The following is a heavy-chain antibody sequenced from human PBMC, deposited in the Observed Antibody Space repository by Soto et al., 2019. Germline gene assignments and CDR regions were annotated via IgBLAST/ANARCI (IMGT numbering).Heavy chain of an antibody. D-gene: IGHD3-22*01. V-gene: IGHV4-31*03. CDR3: ARALDDYNSNGSFGY. J-gene: IGHJ4*02. CDR2: IYYSGST. Sequence: SETLSLTCTVSGGSISSCGYYWSWIRQHPGKGLEWIGYIYYSGSTYYNPSLKSRVTISVDTSKNQFSLKLSSVSAAHTAVYYFARALDDYNSNGSFGYWGQGPRSTASS. CDR1: GGSISSCGYY.